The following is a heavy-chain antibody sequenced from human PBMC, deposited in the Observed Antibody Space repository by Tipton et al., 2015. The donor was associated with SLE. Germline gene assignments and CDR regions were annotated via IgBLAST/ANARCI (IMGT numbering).Heavy chain of an antibody. J-gene: IGHJ4*02. CDR2: ISYDGSNK. CDR1: GFTFSTYR. D-gene: IGHD1-14*01. V-gene: IGHV3-30*03. Sequence: SLRLSCAASGFTFSTYRMNWVRQAPGKGLEWVAVISYDGSNKYYADSVKGRFTISRDNSKNTLYLQMNSLRAEDTAVYYCARDLGVVYPFDYWGQGTLVTVSS. CDR3: ARDLGVVYPFDY.